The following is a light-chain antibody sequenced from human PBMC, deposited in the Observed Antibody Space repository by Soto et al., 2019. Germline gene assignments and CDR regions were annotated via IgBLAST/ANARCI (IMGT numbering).Light chain of an antibody. CDR1: SSNIGAGYD. CDR3: FSYAGSSIWV. Sequence: QSVLTQPPSVSGAPGQRVTISCTGSSSNIGAGYDVHWYQQRPGTAPKLLIFGNINRPSGVPDRFSGSKSGTSASLTITGLQAEDEGDYFCFSYAGSSIWVFGGGTKLTVL. J-gene: IGLJ3*02. CDR2: GNI. V-gene: IGLV1-40*01.